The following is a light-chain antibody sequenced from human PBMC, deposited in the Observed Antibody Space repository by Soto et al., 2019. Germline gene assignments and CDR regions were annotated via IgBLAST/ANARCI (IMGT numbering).Light chain of an antibody. V-gene: IGKV1-39*01. CDR1: QRISYS. J-gene: IGKJ2*01. CDR2: GAS. CDR3: QQSYSPPYT. Sequence: DIQMTQSPSSLSASVGDRVSITCRASQRISYSLNWYQQKPGKAPKVLIYGASSLQSGVSSRLSGSRSGANFTLTISSLQPEDFATYYCQQSYSPPYTFGQGTKLEIK.